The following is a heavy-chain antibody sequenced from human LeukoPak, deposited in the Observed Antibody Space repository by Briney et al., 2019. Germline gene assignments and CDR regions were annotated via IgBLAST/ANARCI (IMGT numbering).Heavy chain of an antibody. CDR3: ARPSYDILTGYPNGMDV. CDR2: IDPSDSYT. D-gene: IGHD3-9*01. J-gene: IGHJ6*04. Sequence: GESLKISCKGSGYSFTSYWISWVRLMPGKGLEWMGRIDPSDSYTNYSPSFQGHVTISADKSISTAYLQWSSLKASDTAMYYCARPSYDILTGYPNGMDVWGKGTTVTVSS. V-gene: IGHV5-10-1*01. CDR1: GYSFTSYW.